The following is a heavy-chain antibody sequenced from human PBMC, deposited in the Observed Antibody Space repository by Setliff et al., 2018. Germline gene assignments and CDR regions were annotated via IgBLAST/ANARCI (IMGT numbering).Heavy chain of an antibody. Sequence: GASVKVSCKTSGGTFSSNGFSWVRQAPGQGLEWMGGIIPILLGPANYAQKFQGRVTITTDESTSIVFMELSSLRSDDTALYYCARDGSAFFYEHWGQGSLVTVSS. CDR2: IIPILLGPA. CDR3: ARDGSAFFYEH. J-gene: IGHJ4*02. CDR1: GGTFSSNG. V-gene: IGHV1-69*05. D-gene: IGHD1-26*01.